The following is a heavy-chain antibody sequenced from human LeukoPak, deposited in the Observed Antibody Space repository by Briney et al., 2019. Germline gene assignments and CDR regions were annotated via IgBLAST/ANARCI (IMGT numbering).Heavy chain of an antibody. CDR1: GFTFSSYS. CDR2: ISSSSSYI. J-gene: IGHJ4*02. V-gene: IGHV3-21*01. D-gene: IGHD2/OR15-2a*01. CDR3: ARDEPSPDSTDLDY. Sequence: GGSLRLSCAASGFTFSSYSMNWVRQAPGRGLEWVSSISSSSSYIYYADSVKGRFTISRDNAKNSLYLQMNSLRAEDTAVYYCARDEPSPDSTDLDYWGQGTLVTVSS.